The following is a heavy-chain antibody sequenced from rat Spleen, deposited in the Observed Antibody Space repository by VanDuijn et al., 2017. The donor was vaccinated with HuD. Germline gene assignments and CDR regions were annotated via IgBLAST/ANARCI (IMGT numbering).Heavy chain of an antibody. CDR3: ARNYGGSPFDY. CDR1: GFSLTSYN. D-gene: IGHD1-11*01. J-gene: IGHJ2*01. V-gene: IGHV3-3*01. CDR2: LNSAGST. Sequence: VQLKESGPGLVQPSQTLSLTCTVAGFSLTSYNLHWVRQPPGKGLEWMGHLNSAGSTYYNPSLKSRISIARDTSKNQFFLQVNSVTTEDTATYYCARNYGGSPFDYWGQGVMVTVSS.